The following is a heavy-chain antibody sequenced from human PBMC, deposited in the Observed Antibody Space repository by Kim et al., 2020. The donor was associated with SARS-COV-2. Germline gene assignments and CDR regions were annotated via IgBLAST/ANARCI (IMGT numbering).Heavy chain of an antibody. D-gene: IGHD1-26*01. CDR3: AWEDSVDGNPYNWFDP. Sequence: GGSLRLSCATSGFSFSNYGMHWARQAPGKGLEWVAVIWADGSEKFYTDSVRGRFVISRDNSMDTLYLQMNSLRVEDTGVYYCAWEDSVDGNPYNWFDPWGQGTVVTVSS. CDR2: IWADGSEK. J-gene: IGHJ5*02. V-gene: IGHV3-33*03. CDR1: GFSFSNYG.